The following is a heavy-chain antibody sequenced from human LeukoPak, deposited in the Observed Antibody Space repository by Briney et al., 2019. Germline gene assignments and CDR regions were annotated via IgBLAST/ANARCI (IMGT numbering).Heavy chain of an antibody. J-gene: IGHJ4*02. CDR2: INPSGGST. D-gene: IGHD6-6*01. V-gene: IGHV1-46*01. Sequence: ASVKVSCKASGYTFTSYYMHWVRQAPGQGLEWMGIINPSGGSTSYAQKFQGRVTMTRDMSTSTVYMELSSLRSEDTAVYYRAREPARRGFDYWGQGTLVTVSS. CDR3: AREPARRGFDY. CDR1: GYTFTSYY.